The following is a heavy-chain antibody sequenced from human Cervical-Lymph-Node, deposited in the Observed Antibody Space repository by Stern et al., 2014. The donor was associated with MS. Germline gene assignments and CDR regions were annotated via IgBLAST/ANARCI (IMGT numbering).Heavy chain of an antibody. CDR3: AYMTSVTSAFKY. CDR1: GASSRGYY. V-gene: IGHV4-34*01. D-gene: IGHD4-17*01. J-gene: IGHJ4*02. Sequence: QVQLQQWGAGLLKPSETLSLTCTVHGASSRGYYWSWFRQAPGKGLEWIGEIDHSASTTYNPSLESRVAISVDTSKNEFSLELGSVTVADTAVYFCAYMTSVTSAFKYWGQGTLVSVSS. CDR2: IDHSAST.